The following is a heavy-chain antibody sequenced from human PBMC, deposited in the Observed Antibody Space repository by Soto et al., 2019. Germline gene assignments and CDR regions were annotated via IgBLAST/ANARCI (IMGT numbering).Heavy chain of an antibody. J-gene: IGHJ4*02. V-gene: IGHV1-46*01. CDR2: IDPSSGSP. Sequence: QVQLVQSGAEVKKPGASVKVSCKASGYMFTSYYMHWVRQAPGQGLEWMGIIDPSSGSPKYAQKFQGRVTMTRDTSTNTVYMDLSSLRSEAKAVYYCAREMATIRGVYFDYWGQGTLVTVSS. D-gene: IGHD5-12*01. CDR1: GYMFTSYY. CDR3: AREMATIRGVYFDY.